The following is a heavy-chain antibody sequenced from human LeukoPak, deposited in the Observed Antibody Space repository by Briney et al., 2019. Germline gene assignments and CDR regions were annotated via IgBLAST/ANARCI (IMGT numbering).Heavy chain of an antibody. V-gene: IGHV4-59*01. J-gene: IGHJ6*03. Sequence: SETLTLTCTASGFSISNYYWGWIRQSPGKGLEWIGYIYYSGGTNYNPSLKSRVTISVDTSKKQFSLRLSSVTAADTAVYYCARYLWPHMDVWGKGTTVTVSS. D-gene: IGHD2-21*01. CDR3: ARYLWPHMDV. CDR1: GFSISNYY. CDR2: IYYSGGT.